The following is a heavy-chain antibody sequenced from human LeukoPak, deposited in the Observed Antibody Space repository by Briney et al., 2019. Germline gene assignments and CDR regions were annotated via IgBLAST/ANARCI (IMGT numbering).Heavy chain of an antibody. J-gene: IGHJ4*02. CDR1: GFSISHNY. D-gene: IGHD2-8*02. Sequence: GGSLRLSCVVSGFSISHNYMSWVRQAPGRGLEWVSLIYSGGDSYYADSVKGRFIISKDNSKNTVYIRMNTLRAEDTAVYYCASHYCTAGSCYFDGWGQGTLVSVSS. CDR2: IYSGGDS. V-gene: IGHV3-53*01. CDR3: ASHYCTAGSCYFDG.